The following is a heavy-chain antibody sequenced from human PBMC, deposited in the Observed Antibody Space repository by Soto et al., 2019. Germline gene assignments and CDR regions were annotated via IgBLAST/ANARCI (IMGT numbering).Heavy chain of an antibody. CDR1: GFSISDYG. CDR2: ISYDGNNT. Sequence: PGGSLRLSCAASGFSISDYGMEWVRQAPGKGLEWVALISYDGNNTYYADSVKGRFTISRGNSKDTLFLQMTGLLAEDTAVYYCAKGAGDRLSLGMDVWGQGTTVTVSS. J-gene: IGHJ6*02. V-gene: IGHV3-30*18. CDR3: AKGAGDRLSLGMDV. D-gene: IGHD1-26*01.